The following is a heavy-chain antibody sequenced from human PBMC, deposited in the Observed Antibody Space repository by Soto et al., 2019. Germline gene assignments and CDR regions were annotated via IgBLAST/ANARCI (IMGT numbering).Heavy chain of an antibody. D-gene: IGHD3-3*01. CDR3: ARQGIFGVVIYFDY. V-gene: IGHV4-39*01. Sequence: SETLSLTCTVSGGPISSNSYYWGWIRQPPGKGLEWIGTIYYSGTTYYNPSLRSRVTISVDTSKNQFSLKLTSVTAADTAVYYCARQGIFGVVIYFDYWGQGTLVTVS. CDR1: GGPISSNSYY. CDR2: IYYSGTT. J-gene: IGHJ4*02.